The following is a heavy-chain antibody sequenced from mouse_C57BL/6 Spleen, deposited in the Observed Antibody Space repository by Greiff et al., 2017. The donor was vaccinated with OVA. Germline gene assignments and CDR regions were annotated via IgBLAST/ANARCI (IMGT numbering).Heavy chain of an antibody. V-gene: IGHV5-17*01. J-gene: IGHJ2*01. D-gene: IGHD2-2*01. Sequence: EVKVEESGGGLVKPGGSLKLSCAASGFTFSDYGMHWVRQAPEKGLEWVAYISSGSSTIYYADTVKGRFTISRDNAKNTLFLQMTSLRSEDTAMYYCARQGYDGFDYWGQGTTLTVSS. CDR2: ISSGSSTI. CDR1: GFTFSDYG. CDR3: ARQGYDGFDY.